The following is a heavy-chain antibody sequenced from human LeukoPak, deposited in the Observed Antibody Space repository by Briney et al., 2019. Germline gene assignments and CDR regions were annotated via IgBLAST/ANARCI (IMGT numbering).Heavy chain of an antibody. CDR2: ISTYNGNT. J-gene: IGHJ4*02. V-gene: IGHV1-18*01. CDR1: GYTFTSYG. D-gene: IGHD5-18*01. CDR3: ARDRMDTGTYFDY. Sequence: ASVNVSFKASGYTFTSYGISWVRQAPGQGLEWMGWISTYNGNTNYAQKLQGRVTMTTDTSTSTAYMELRSLRSDDTAMYYCARDRMDTGTYFDYWGQGTLVTVSS.